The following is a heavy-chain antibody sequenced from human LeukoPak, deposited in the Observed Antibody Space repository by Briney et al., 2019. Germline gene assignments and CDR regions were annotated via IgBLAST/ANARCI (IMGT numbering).Heavy chain of an antibody. Sequence: PGGSLRLSCAASGFTFSSYSMNWVRQAPGKGLEWVSSISGSGGSTYYADSVKGRFTISRDNADNTLYLQMSSLRAEDTAVYYCAKDRVYGSGSYYSAFDFWGQGTMVTVSP. V-gene: IGHV3-23*01. J-gene: IGHJ3*01. CDR1: GFTFSSYS. CDR2: ISGSGGST. CDR3: AKDRVYGSGSYYSAFDF. D-gene: IGHD3-10*01.